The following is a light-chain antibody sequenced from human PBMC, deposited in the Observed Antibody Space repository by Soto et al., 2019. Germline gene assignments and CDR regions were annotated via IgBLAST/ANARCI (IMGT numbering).Light chain of an antibody. CDR2: DAS. V-gene: IGKV3-11*01. Sequence: EIVLTQSPATLSLSPVERATLSCRASQSVSSYLAWYQQKPGQAPRLLIYDASNRATGIPARFSGSGSGTDFTLTISSLEPEDFAVYYCQQRSNWPLTFGGVTKVEIK. J-gene: IGKJ4*01. CDR1: QSVSSY. CDR3: QQRSNWPLT.